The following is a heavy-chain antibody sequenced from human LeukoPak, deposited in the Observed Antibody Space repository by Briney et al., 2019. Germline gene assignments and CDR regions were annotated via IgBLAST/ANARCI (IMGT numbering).Heavy chain of an antibody. D-gene: IGHD3-22*01. Sequence: SETLSLTCTVSGGSISSGGYYWSWIRQHPGKGLEWIGYIYYSGTTYYSPSLRSRVTTSVDTSKNQFSLSLSSVTAADTAVYYCARSYYDTRGRFDPWGQGTLVTVSS. CDR1: GGSISSGGYY. CDR3: ARSYYDTRGRFDP. CDR2: IYYSGTT. J-gene: IGHJ5*02. V-gene: IGHV4-31*03.